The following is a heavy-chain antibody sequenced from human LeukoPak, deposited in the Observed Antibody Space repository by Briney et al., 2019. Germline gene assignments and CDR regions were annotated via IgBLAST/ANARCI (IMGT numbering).Heavy chain of an antibody. Sequence: GGSLRLSCAASGSTFSSYAMSWVRQAPGKGLEWVSAISGSGGSTYYADSVKGRFTISRDNSKNTLYLQMNSLRAEDTAVYYCAKYMVRGVIRPDYFDYWGQGTLVTVSS. V-gene: IGHV3-23*01. J-gene: IGHJ4*02. D-gene: IGHD3-10*01. CDR2: ISGSGGST. CDR3: AKYMVRGVIRPDYFDY. CDR1: GSTFSSYA.